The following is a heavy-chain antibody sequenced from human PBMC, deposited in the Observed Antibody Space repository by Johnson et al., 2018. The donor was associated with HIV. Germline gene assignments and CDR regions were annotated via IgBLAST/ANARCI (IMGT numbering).Heavy chain of an antibody. CDR3: ARTIAVVILDAFDM. V-gene: IGHV3-33*05. CDR2: IPNDGSNK. D-gene: IGHD3-22*01. J-gene: IGHJ3*02. CDR1: GFTFSSYG. Sequence: QVKLVESGGGVVQPGGSLRLSCAASGFTFSSYGMHWVRQAPGRGLEWVAFIPNDGSNKYYADFVKGRFTISRDNSKNTLYLQMNSLRAEDTAVYYCARTIAVVILDAFDMWGQGTMVTVSS.